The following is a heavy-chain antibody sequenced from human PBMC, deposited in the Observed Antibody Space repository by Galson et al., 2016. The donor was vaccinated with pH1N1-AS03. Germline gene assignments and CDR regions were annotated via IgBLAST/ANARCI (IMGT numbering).Heavy chain of an antibody. J-gene: IGHJ4*02. CDR1: GFTFNDYA. CDR3: TRAPPGGSSWFGGHFEH. CDR2: ISWNSEMI. Sequence: SLRLSCAASGFTFNDYAVHWVRQAPGKGLEWVSGISWNSEMIGYADSVRGRFNISRDNAKNSLYLEMSSLRREDTAIYFCTRAPPGGSSWFGGHFEHWGQGILVTVSS. V-gene: IGHV3-9*01. D-gene: IGHD6-13*01.